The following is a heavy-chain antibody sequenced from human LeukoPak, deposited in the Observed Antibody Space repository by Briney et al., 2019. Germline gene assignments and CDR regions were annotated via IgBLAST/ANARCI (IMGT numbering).Heavy chain of an antibody. D-gene: IGHD4-17*01. CDR2: ISGSGGNT. V-gene: IGHV3-23*01. J-gene: IGHJ6*03. CDR3: AKYYGDYYYYYYMDV. CDR1: GLTFSNYG. Sequence: PGGSLRLSCAASGLTFSNYGMSWVRQAPGKGLEWVSAISGSGGNTYYADSVKGRFTISRDNSKNTLYLQMNSLRAEDTAVYYCAKYYGDYYYYYYMDVWGKGTTVTVS.